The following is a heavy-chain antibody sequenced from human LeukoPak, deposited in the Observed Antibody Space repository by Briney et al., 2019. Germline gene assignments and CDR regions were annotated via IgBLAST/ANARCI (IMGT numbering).Heavy chain of an antibody. CDR3: AKVRTGYSSGCSDY. CDR1: GFTFSTFA. Sequence: GGSLRLSCAASGFTFSTFAMIWVRQPPGKGLEWVSSIFPSGGEIHYADSVRGRFTISRDNSKNTLYLQMNSLRAEDTAVYYCAKVRTGYSSGCSDYWGQGTLVTVSS. D-gene: IGHD6-19*01. CDR2: IFPSGGEI. J-gene: IGHJ4*02. V-gene: IGHV3-23*01.